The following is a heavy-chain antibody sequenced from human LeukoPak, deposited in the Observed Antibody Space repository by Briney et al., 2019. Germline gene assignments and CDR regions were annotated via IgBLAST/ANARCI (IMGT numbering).Heavy chain of an antibody. CDR3: ARGRRFSLSCGYSGYPDY. CDR2: INHSGST. J-gene: IGHJ4*02. Sequence: PSETLSLTCAVYGGSFSAYYWSWIRQPPGKGLEWIGEINHSGSTNYNPSLKSRVTISVDTSKNQFSLKLSSVTAADTAVYYCARGRRFSLSCGYSGYPDYWGQGTLVTVSS. V-gene: IGHV4-34*01. D-gene: IGHD5-12*01. CDR1: GGSFSAYY.